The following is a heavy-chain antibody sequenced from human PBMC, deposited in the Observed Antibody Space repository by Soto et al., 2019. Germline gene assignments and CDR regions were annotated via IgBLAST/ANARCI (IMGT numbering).Heavy chain of an antibody. CDR1: GFTCSNYA. V-gene: IGHV3-23*01. CDR3: AKQQMGVIRALDY. J-gene: IGHJ4*02. D-gene: IGHD1-26*01. CDR2: IRETGNT. Sequence: EVHILQSGGGLEQPGGSLRLSCAASGFTCSNYAMSWIRQAPGKGLEWVSTIRETGNTYYADSVRGRFATSRDNSENTLYLQMSSLRAEDTAVHYCAKQQMGVIRALDYWGQGTLVTVSS.